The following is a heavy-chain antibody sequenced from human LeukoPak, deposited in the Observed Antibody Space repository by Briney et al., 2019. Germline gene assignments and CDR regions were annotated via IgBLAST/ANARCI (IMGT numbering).Heavy chain of an antibody. CDR2: MNPYTGKT. CDR3: ARAPTPFYYDSSAYYSDL. D-gene: IGHD6-25*01. Sequence: ASVKVSCKTSGYTFTNFDINWVRQATGQGLEWLGWMNPYTGKTGYAQKFQGRVTFTGDTSIRTAYMEVSSLTSEDTAVYYCARAPTPFYYDSSAYYSDLWGQGTLVTVSS. V-gene: IGHV1-8*03. J-gene: IGHJ4*02. CDR1: GYTFTNFD.